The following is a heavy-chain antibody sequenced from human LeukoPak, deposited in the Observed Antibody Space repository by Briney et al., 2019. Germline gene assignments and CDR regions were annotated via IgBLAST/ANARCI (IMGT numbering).Heavy chain of an antibody. V-gene: IGHV3-30*18. Sequence: GGSLRLSCAASGFTFSSYGMHWVRQAPGKGLEWVAVISYDGSNKYYEDSVKGRFTISRDNSKNTLYLQMNSLRAEDTAVYYCAKDIGSGSYYYYFDYWGQGTLVTVSS. CDR3: AKDIGSGSYYYYFDY. CDR1: GFTFSSYG. J-gene: IGHJ4*02. D-gene: IGHD3-10*01. CDR2: ISYDGSNK.